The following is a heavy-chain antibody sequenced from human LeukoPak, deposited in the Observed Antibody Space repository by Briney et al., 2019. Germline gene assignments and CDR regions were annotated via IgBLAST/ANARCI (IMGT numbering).Heavy chain of an antibody. CDR3: ARGGVGATYVN. J-gene: IGHJ4*02. Sequence: GASVKVSCKASGYTFTSYAMHWVRQAPGQRLEWMGWTNAGNGNTKYSQKFQGRVTITRDTSASTAYMELSSLRSEDTAVYYCARGGVGATYVNWGQGTLVTVSS. V-gene: IGHV1-3*01. CDR2: TNAGNGNT. D-gene: IGHD1-26*01. CDR1: GYTFTSYA.